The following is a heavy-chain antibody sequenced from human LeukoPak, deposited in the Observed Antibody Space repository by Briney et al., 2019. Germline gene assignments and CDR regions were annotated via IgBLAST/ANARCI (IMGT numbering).Heavy chain of an antibody. Sequence: SETLSLTCTVSGGSISSYYWSWIRQPPGKGLEWIGSLFYSGNTNYNPSLKSRVTISLDTSKNQVSLKLSSVTAADTAVYYCARGSSSFDYRGQGTLVTVSS. V-gene: IGHV4-59*08. CDR2: LFYSGNT. J-gene: IGHJ4*02. CDR1: GGSISSYY. CDR3: ARGSSSFDY. D-gene: IGHD2-15*01.